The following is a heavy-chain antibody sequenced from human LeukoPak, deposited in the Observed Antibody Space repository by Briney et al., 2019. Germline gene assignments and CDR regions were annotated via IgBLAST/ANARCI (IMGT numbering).Heavy chain of an antibody. D-gene: IGHD3-3*01. CDR1: GGSISSGDYY. CDR2: IYYSGST. V-gene: IGHV4-30-4*01. Sequence: SETLSLTCTVSGGSISSGDYYWSWIRQPPGKGLEWIGYIYYSGSTYYNPSLKSRVSISVDTSKNQFSPKLSSVTAADTAVYYCARDRLTIFGVVTLYYYGMDVWGQGTTVTVSS. J-gene: IGHJ6*02. CDR3: ARDRLTIFGVVTLYYYGMDV.